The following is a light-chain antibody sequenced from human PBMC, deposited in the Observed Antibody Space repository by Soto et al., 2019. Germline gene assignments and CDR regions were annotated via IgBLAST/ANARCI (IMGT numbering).Light chain of an antibody. CDR1: QSVSSN. CDR3: QQYNNWPPLST. Sequence: EIVMTQSPATLSVSPGERATLSCRASQSVSSNLAWYQQKPGQAPRLLIYGASTSATGIPARFSGSGSGTEFTLTISSLQSEDFAVYYCQQYNNWPPLSTFGPGTKVDIK. CDR2: GAS. V-gene: IGKV3-15*01. J-gene: IGKJ3*01.